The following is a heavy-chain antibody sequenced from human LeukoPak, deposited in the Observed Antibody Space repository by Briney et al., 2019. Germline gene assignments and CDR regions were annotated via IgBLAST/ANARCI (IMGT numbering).Heavy chain of an antibody. Sequence: GGSLRLSCAASGFTFGSYWMTWVRQAPGKGLEWVANIKQDGSGKYYVDSVKGRFTISRDNAKSSLYLQMNSLRAEDTAVFYCAREISSWYRTEGRFDPWGQGTLVTVSS. J-gene: IGHJ5*02. CDR2: IKQDGSGK. CDR3: AREISSWYRTEGRFDP. CDR1: GFTFGSYW. V-gene: IGHV3-7*01. D-gene: IGHD6-13*01.